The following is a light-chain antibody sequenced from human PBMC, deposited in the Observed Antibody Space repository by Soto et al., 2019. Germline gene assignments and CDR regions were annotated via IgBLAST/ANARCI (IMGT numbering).Light chain of an antibody. Sequence: EIVLTQSPATLSLSPGERATLSCRASQSVSSYLAWYQQKPGQAPRLLIYDASNRATGIPARFSGSGSGTDFTLTISSLEPEDFAVYYCQQRSNWPPWELTFGGGTKVEIK. J-gene: IGKJ4*01. CDR2: DAS. CDR3: QQRSNWPPWELT. V-gene: IGKV3-11*01. CDR1: QSVSSY.